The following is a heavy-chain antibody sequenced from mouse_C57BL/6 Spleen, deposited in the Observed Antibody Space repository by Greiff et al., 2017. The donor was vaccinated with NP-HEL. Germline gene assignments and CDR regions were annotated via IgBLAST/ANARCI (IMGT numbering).Heavy chain of an antibody. D-gene: IGHD2-14*01. CDR3: ARGGPYRDPRFAY. J-gene: IGHJ2*01. CDR2: INPSSGYT. CDR1: GYTFTSYW. V-gene: IGHV1-7*01. Sequence: QVQLQQSGAELAKPGASVKLSCKASGYTFTSYWMHWVKQRPGQGLEWIGNINPSSGYTKYNQKFKDKATLTADNSSSTAYMQLSSLTYEDSAVYYCARGGPYRDPRFAYWGQGTTLTVSS.